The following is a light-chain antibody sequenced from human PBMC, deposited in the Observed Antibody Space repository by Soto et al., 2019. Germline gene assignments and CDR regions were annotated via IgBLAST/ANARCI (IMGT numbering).Light chain of an antibody. CDR3: QKYGSSPRT. CDR2: AAG. Sequence: EIVLTQSPGTLSLSPGERATLSCRASESVDSSYLAWYQQKPGQAPRLLMYAAGTRATGIPDRFSGSGSGTDFTLTISRLEPEDYAVYYCQKYGSSPRTFGQGTKLEIK. J-gene: IGKJ2*01. V-gene: IGKV3-20*01. CDR1: ESVDSSY.